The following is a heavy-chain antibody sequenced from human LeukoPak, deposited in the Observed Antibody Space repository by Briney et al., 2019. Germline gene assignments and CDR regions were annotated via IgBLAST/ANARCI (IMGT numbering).Heavy chain of an antibody. CDR2: INPNSGGT. D-gene: IGHD6-19*01. Sequence: GASVKVSCKASGYTFTSYGISWVRQAPGQGLEWMGWINPNSGGTNYAQKFQGRVTMTRDTSISTAYMELSRLRSDDTAVYYCARGLGFDYWGQGTLVTVSS. CDR3: ARGLGFDY. V-gene: IGHV1-2*02. CDR1: GYTFTSYG. J-gene: IGHJ4*02.